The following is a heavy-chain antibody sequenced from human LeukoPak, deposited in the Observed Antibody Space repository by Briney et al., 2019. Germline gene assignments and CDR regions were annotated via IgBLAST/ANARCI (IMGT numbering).Heavy chain of an antibody. V-gene: IGHV1-69*06. CDR1: GGTFSNYA. D-gene: IGHD3-22*01. Sequence: RASVKVSCKASGGTFSNYAISWVRQAPGQGLEWMGGIIPIFGTANYAQKFQGRVTITADKSTSTAYMELSSLRSEDTAVYYCARDPTPAHYYDSSGYYYRGYYFDYWGQGTLVTVSS. CDR2: IIPIFGTA. J-gene: IGHJ4*02. CDR3: ARDPTPAHYYDSSGYYYRGYYFDY.